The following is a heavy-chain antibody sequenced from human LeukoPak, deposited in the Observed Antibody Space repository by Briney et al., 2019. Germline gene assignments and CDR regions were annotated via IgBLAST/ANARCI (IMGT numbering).Heavy chain of an antibody. Sequence: GGSLRLSCAASGHTFSSYAMHWVRQTPGKGLEWVAVMSYDGSTKYYADSVKGRFTISRDSSKNTLYLQMNSLRAEDTAVYYCARGLQQQLVRLPFGYWGQGTLVTVSS. J-gene: IGHJ4*02. CDR2: MSYDGSTK. D-gene: IGHD6-13*01. CDR3: ARGLQQQLVRLPFGY. V-gene: IGHV3-30*04. CDR1: GHTFSSYA.